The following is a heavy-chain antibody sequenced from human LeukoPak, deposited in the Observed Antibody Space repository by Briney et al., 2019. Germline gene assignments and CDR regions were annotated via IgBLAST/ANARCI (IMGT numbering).Heavy chain of an antibody. D-gene: IGHD2-2*02. Sequence: SETLSLTCAVYGGSFSGYYWSWIRQPPGKGLEWIGGINHSGSTNYNPSLKSRVTISVDTSKNQFSLKLSSVTAADTAVYYCATHDCSSTSCYSNWFDPWGQGTLVTVSS. CDR1: GGSFSGYY. CDR2: INHSGST. V-gene: IGHV4-34*01. J-gene: IGHJ5*02. CDR3: ATHDCSSTSCYSNWFDP.